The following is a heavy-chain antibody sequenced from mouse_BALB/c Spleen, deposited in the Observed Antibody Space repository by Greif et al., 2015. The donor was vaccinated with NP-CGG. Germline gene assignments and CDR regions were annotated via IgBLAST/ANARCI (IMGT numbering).Heavy chain of an antibody. J-gene: IGHJ2*01. CDR2: IDPANGNT. CDR3: ARAARAKGIYYFDY. CDR1: GFNIKDTY. D-gene: IGHD3-1*01. V-gene: IGHV14-3*02. Sequence: EVMLVESGAELVKPGASVKLSCTASGFNIKDTYMHWVKQRPEQGLEWIGRIDPANGNTKYDPKFQGKATITADTSSNTAYLQLSSLTSEDTAVYYCARAARAKGIYYFDYWGQGTTLTVSS.